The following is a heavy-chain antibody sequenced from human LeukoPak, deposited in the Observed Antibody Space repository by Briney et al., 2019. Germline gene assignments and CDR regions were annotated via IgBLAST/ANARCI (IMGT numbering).Heavy chain of an antibody. CDR1: GGTFSSYA. J-gene: IGHJ4*02. CDR2: IIPIFGTA. CDR3: ARGERGSSGYPPRYYFDY. Sequence: ASVKVSCKASGGTFSSYAISWVRQAPGQGLGWMGGIIPIFGTANYAQKFQGRVTITTDESTSTAYMELSSLRSEDTAVYYCARGERGSSGYPPRYYFDYWGQGTLVTVSS. D-gene: IGHD3-22*01. V-gene: IGHV1-69*05.